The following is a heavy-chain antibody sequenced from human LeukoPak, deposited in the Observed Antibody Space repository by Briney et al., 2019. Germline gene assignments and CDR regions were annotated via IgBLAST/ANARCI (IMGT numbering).Heavy chain of an antibody. V-gene: IGHV3-74*01. CDR3: ARHSAEKYTGAYGWAPPDEN. Sequence: PGGSLRLSCGASGFTFSSTWMHWVPQVPGKVLVWVSRITSDGRSTEYAESVKGRFTISRDNAKNTLFLQMNSLRTEDTAVYYCARHSAEKYTGAYGWAPPDENWGQGTLVTVSS. D-gene: IGHD7-27*01. CDR2: ITSDGRST. J-gene: IGHJ4*02. CDR1: GFTFSSTW.